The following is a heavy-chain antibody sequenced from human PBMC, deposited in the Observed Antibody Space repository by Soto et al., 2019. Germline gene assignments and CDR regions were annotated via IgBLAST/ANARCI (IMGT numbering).Heavy chain of an antibody. CDR1: GGSISPFY. D-gene: IGHD2-15*01. V-gene: IGHV4-59*01. J-gene: IGHJ4*02. CDR2: LYYSGNT. Sequence: QVQLQESGPGVVKPSETLSLTCTVSGGSISPFYWSWVRQPPGKGLEWIGYLYYSGNTNYNPSLKSRVTISVDASKNQVALRLTSVTAADTAVYYCARVGGVAARTFDYWGQGPVVTGSS. CDR3: ARVGGVAARTFDY.